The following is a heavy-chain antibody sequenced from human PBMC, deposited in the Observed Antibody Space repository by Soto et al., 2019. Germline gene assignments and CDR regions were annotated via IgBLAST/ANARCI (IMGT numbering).Heavy chain of an antibody. D-gene: IGHD3-10*01. J-gene: IGHJ3*02. V-gene: IGHV4-34*01. CDR1: GGSFSGYY. Sequence: SETLSLTCAVYGGSFSGYYWSWIRQPPGKGLEWIGEINHSGSTTYNPSLKSRVTISVDTSKNQFSLKLSSVTAADTAVYYCARGLLRGSDDFDIWGQGTIVTVSS. CDR2: INHSGST. CDR3: ARGLLRGSDDFDI.